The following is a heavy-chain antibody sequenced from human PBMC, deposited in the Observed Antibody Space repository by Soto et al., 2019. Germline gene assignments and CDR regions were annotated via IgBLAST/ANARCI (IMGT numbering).Heavy chain of an antibody. CDR2: IYYSGST. J-gene: IGHJ4*02. CDR3: ARQVQDFSGPGSYYFDS. CDR1: GGSIRSYY. Sequence: PSETLSLTCTVSGGSIRSYYWSWIRLPPGKGLEWIGSIYYSGSTFYNPSLRSRVTISVDTSKTQFSLNLTSVTAADTAVYFCARQVQDFSGPGSYYFDSWGQGTLVTVSS. V-gene: IGHV4-59*05. D-gene: IGHD3-10*01.